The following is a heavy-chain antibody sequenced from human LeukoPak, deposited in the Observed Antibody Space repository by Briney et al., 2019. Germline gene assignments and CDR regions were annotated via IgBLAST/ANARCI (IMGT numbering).Heavy chain of an antibody. CDR3: ARDQYYDFWSGYIFDY. V-gene: IGHV1-69*04. J-gene: IGHJ4*02. CDR1: GGTFISYT. D-gene: IGHD3-3*01. CDR2: IIPILGIA. Sequence: SVKVSCKASGGTFISYTISWVRQAPGQGLEWMGRIIPILGIANYAQKFQGRVTITADKSTSTAYMELSSLRSEDTAVYYCARDQYYDFWSGYIFDYWGQGTLVTVSS.